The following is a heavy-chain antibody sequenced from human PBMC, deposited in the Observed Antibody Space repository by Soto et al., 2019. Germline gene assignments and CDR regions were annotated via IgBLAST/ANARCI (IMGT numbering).Heavy chain of an antibody. CDR2: IIPILGIA. V-gene: IGHV1-69*02. CDR3: ARAIPQVVGFGSYYYYGMDV. CDR1: GGTFSSYT. J-gene: IGHJ6*02. Sequence: QVQLVQSGAEVKKPGSSVKVSCKASGGTFSSYTISWVRQAPGQGLEWMGRIIPILGIANYAQKFQGRVTITAEKSXXTXYXXLSSLRSEDTAVYYCARAIPQVVGFGSYYYYGMDVWGQGTTVTVSS. D-gene: IGHD2-15*01.